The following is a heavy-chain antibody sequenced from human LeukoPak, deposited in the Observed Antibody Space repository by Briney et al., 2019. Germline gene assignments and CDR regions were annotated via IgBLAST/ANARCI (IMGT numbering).Heavy chain of an antibody. D-gene: IGHD2-2*01. CDR2: IYSGGST. V-gene: IGHV3-53*04. Sequence: PGGSLRLSCAASGFTVSSNYMSWVRQAPGKGLEWVSVIYSGGSTYYADSVKGRFTISRHNSKNALYLQMNSLRAEDAAVYYCARSVPAAMDAFDIWGQGTMVTVSS. CDR3: ARSVPAAMDAFDI. J-gene: IGHJ3*02. CDR1: GFTVSSNY.